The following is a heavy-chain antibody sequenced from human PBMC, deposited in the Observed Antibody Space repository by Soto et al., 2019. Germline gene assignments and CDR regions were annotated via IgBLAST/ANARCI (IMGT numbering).Heavy chain of an antibody. Sequence: VQLVESGGGLVKPGGSLRLSCAASGFTFSSYAMHWVRQAPGKGLEWVAVISYDGSNKYYADSVKGRFTISRDNSKNTLYLQMNSLRAEDTAVYYCASARVVVPAAITGYYFDYWGQGTLVTVSS. CDR1: GFTFSSYA. D-gene: IGHD2-2*02. CDR3: ASARVVVPAAITGYYFDY. J-gene: IGHJ4*02. CDR2: ISYDGSNK. V-gene: IGHV3-30-3*01.